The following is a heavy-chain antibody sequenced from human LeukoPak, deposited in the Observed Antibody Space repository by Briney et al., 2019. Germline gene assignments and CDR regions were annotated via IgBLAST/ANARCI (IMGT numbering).Heavy chain of an antibody. V-gene: IGHV1-69*05. D-gene: IGHD4-23*01. CDR2: IITKFGAT. CDR1: GGTFTNYA. CDR3: ARELVYGGIYYYYYMDV. Sequence: SVKVSCKASGGTFTNYAFSWVRQAPGQGLEWIGGIITKFGATNYAQKFQGRVTITRNTSISTAYMELSSLRSDDTAVYYCARELVYGGIYYYYYMDVWGKGTTVTVSS. J-gene: IGHJ6*03.